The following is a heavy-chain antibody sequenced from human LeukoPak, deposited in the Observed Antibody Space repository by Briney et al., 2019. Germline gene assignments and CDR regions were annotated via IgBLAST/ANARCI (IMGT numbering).Heavy chain of an antibody. J-gene: IGHJ6*02. CDR3: ARDSYDFWSGPPGMDV. D-gene: IGHD3-3*01. Sequence: GGSLRLSCTVSGFTFSNYAMNWVRQAPGKGLEWVANIKQDGSEKYYVDSVKGRFTISRDNAKNSLYLQMNSLRAEDTAVYYCARDSYDFWSGPPGMDVWGQGTTVTVSS. CDR1: GFTFSNYA. V-gene: IGHV3-7*01. CDR2: IKQDGSEK.